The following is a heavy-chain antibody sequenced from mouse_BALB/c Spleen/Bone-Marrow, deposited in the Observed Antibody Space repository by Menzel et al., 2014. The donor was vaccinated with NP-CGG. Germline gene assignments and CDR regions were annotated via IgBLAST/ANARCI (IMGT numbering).Heavy chain of an antibody. J-gene: IGHJ4*01. D-gene: IGHD2-10*02. V-gene: IGHV1-14*01. CDR1: GYTFTSYV. CDR3: ARGGYGNVYYAMDY. Sequence: VHVKQSGPELVKPGASVKMSCKASGYTFTSYVMHWVKQKPGQGLEWIGYINPYNDGTKYNEKFKGKATLTSDKSSSTAYMELNSLTSEDSAVYYCARGGYGNVYYAMDYWGQGTSVTVSS. CDR2: INPYNDGT.